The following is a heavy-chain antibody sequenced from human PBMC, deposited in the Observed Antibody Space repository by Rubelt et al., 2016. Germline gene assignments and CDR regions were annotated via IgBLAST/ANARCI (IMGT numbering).Heavy chain of an antibody. CDR3: AMGWLQSPGSYLRY. V-gene: IGHV3-53*01. Sequence: EVQLVESGGGLVQPGGSLRLSCAASGFTVSSNYMHWVRQAPGKGLEWVSVIYSGGPTYYADSVKGRFTISRDNSKNTWYLQMNTLRTEDTAVYYCAMGWLQSPGSYLRYWGQGTLVTVSS. CDR1: GFTVSSNY. J-gene: IGHJ4*02. D-gene: IGHD5-24*01. CDR2: IYSGGPT.